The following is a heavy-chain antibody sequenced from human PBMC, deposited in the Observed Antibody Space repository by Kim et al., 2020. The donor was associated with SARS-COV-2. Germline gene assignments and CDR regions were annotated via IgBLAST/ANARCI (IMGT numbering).Heavy chain of an antibody. J-gene: IGHJ3*02. CDR2: IWYDGSNK. CDR1: GFTFSSYA. D-gene: IGHD3-10*01. V-gene: IGHV3-33*06. Sequence: GGSLRLSCAASGFTFSSYAMHWVRQAPGKGLEWVAVIWYDGSNKYYADSVKGRFTISRDNSKNTLYLQMNSLRAEDTAVYYCANFGGSSSDAFDIWGQGTMVTVSS. CDR3: ANFGGSSSDAFDI.